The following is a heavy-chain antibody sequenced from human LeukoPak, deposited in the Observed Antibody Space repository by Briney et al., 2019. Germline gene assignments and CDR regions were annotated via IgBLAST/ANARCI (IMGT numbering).Heavy chain of an antibody. CDR1: GFTFSSYA. D-gene: IGHD4-11*01. CDR3: ANVSPYGNYVGPSDY. V-gene: IGHV3-23*01. Sequence: GGSLRLSCAASGFTFSSYAMSWVRQAPGKGLEWVSGISGNGGITYYADSVKGRFTISRDNSRNTLYLQMNSLRAEDTAVYYCANVSPYGNYVGPSDYWGQGTLVTVSS. J-gene: IGHJ4*02. CDR2: ISGNGGIT.